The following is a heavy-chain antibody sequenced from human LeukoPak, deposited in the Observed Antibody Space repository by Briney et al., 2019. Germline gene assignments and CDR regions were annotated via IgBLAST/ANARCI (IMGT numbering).Heavy chain of an antibody. J-gene: IGHJ3*02. CDR1: GFTFDDYA. CDR3: AKDRVLAYQDTADSFDI. V-gene: IGHV3-43*02. Sequence: GSLRLSCAGSGFTFDDYAMHWVRQAPGKGLEWVSLISGDGRDTYYGDFVKGRFTISRDNINNYLYLQMNNLRTEDTALYYCAKDRVLAYQDTADSFDICGQGTVVTVSS. D-gene: IGHD2-21*01. CDR2: ISGDGRDT.